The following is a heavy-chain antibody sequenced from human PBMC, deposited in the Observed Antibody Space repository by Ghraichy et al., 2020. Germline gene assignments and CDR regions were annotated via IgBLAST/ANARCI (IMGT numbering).Heavy chain of an antibody. CDR1: GGSFSGYY. D-gene: IGHD3-3*01. V-gene: IGHV4-34*01. CDR3: AAIYDFWSG. CDR2: INHSGST. Sequence: SETLSLTCAVYGGSFSGYYWSWIRQPPGKGLEWIGEINHSGSTNYNPSLKSRVTISVDTSKNQFSLKLSSVTAADTAVYYCAAIYDFWSGWGQGTLVTVSS. J-gene: IGHJ4*02.